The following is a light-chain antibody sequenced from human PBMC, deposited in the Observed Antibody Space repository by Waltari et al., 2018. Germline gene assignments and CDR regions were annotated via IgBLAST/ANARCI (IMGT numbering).Light chain of an antibody. J-gene: IGKJ4*01. V-gene: IGKV1-39*01. Sequence: DIQMTQSPSSLSASVGDRVTITCRASQSISSYVNWYQQKPGKAPKLLIYAASSLQSGVPSRFSGSGSGTDFTLTISSLQPEDFATYYCQQSYSTPRFGGGTKVEIK. CDR3: QQSYSTPR. CDR2: AAS. CDR1: QSISSY.